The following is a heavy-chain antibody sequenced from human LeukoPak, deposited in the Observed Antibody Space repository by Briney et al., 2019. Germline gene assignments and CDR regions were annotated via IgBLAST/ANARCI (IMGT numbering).Heavy chain of an antibody. CDR1: GYTFTGYY. Sequence: GASVKVSCKDTGYTFTGYYMNWVRQAPGQGLEWMGWINSDSGFTKYAQKFQGRVTMTRDTSITTVYMDLTRLTSDDTAVYYCARNFDMKGFDPWGQGTLVTVSS. D-gene: IGHD3-9*01. V-gene: IGHV1-2*02. CDR3: ARNFDMKGFDP. CDR2: INSDSGFT. J-gene: IGHJ5*02.